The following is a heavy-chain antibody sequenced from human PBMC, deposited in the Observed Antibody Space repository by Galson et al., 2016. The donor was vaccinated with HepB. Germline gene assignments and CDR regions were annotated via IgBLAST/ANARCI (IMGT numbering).Heavy chain of an antibody. CDR1: GLTLSSYA. CDR2: ISGSGNSI. CDR3: VKVGHYWGDFDY. J-gene: IGHJ4*02. V-gene: IGHV3-23*01. Sequence: SLRLSCAASGLTLSSYAVTWVRQAPGKGLEWVSTISGSGNSILYGDSVKGRFTISRDNSKKTLYLQMNSLRPEDTAIYYCVKVGHYWGDFDYWGQGTLVTVSS. D-gene: IGHD7-27*01.